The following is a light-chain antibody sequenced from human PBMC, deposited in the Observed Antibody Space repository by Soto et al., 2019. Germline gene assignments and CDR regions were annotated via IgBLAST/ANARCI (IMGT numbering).Light chain of an antibody. V-gene: IGLV2-14*01. J-gene: IGLJ1*01. CDR2: DVS. Sequence: QSALTQPASVSGSPGQSITISCTGTSSDVVGYNYVSWYQQHPGKAPKFMIYDVSNRPSGVSTRFSGSKSGNTASLTISGLQAEDEADYHCNSYTTSNTRQIVFGTGTKVTVL. CDR3: NSYTTSNTRQIV. CDR1: SSDVVGYNY.